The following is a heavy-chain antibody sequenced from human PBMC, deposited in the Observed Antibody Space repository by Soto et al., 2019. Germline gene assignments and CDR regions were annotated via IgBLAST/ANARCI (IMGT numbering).Heavy chain of an antibody. Sequence: QVQLQESGPGLVTPSGTMSLNCAVSCCSISSRNWWSSVRQPPGKGLDRVGEISHSWSTNYNPSLQSRVTISVAKAKNQFSRKLSSVTAADTAVYYCARDSTGDSSSVQKGWFDPWCQGTLVTVS. J-gene: IGHJ5*02. CDR1: CCSISSRNW. CDR3: ARDSTGDSSSVQKGWFDP. CDR2: ISHSWST. D-gene: IGHD6-13*01. V-gene: IGHV4-4*02.